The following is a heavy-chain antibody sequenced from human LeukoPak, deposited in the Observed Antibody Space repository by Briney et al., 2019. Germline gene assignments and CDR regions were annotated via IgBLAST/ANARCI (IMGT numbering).Heavy chain of an antibody. CDR3: ARGLGYCSGGSCYSEMYYFDY. V-gene: IGHV4-34*01. D-gene: IGHD2-15*01. J-gene: IGHJ4*02. CDR1: SGTFSGYY. Sequence: SETLSLTCAVYSGTFSGYYWSWIRQPPGKGLEWIGEINHSGSTNYNPSLKGRVTISVDTSKNQFSLKLSSVTAADTAVYYCARGLGYCSGGSCYSEMYYFDYWGQGTLVTVSS. CDR2: INHSGST.